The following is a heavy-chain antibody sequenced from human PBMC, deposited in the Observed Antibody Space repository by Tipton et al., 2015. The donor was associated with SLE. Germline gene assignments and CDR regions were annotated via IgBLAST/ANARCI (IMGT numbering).Heavy chain of an antibody. CDR1: GGSISNYF. V-gene: IGHV4-59*01. CDR2: FYDSGDSGSS. CDR3: ARGARGNSYGSDEDFDY. J-gene: IGHJ4*02. Sequence: TLSLTCTVSGGSISNYFWSWIRQPPGKGLEWIGYFYDSGDSGSSNFNPSLKSRATISAGKSKNQFSLTLSFVTAADTAVYYCARGARGNSYGSDEDFDYWGQGTLVTVSS. D-gene: IGHD5-18*01.